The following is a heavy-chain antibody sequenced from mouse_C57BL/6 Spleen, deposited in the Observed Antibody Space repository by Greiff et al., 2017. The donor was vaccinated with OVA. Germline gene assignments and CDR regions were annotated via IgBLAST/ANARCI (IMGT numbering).Heavy chain of an antibody. J-gene: IGHJ2*01. Sequence: ESGPGLVKPSQSLSLTCSVTGYSITSGYYWNWIRQFPGNKLEWMGYISYDGSNNYNPSLKNRISITRDTSKNQFFLKLNSVTTEDTATYYWARESLGYWGQGTTLTVSS. D-gene: IGHD6-2*01. CDR3: ARESLGY. CDR2: ISYDGSN. V-gene: IGHV3-6*01. CDR1: GYSITSGYY.